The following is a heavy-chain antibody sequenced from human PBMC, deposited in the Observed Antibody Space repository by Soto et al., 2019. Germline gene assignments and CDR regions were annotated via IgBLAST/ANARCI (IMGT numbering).Heavy chain of an antibody. CDR2: ITSSSSTI. J-gene: IGHJ4*02. CDR1: GFTFSTYS. V-gene: IGHV3-48*02. CDR3: ARGSGSYYQVDY. Sequence: LRLSCAASGFTFSTYSMNWVRQAPGKGLEWLSYITSSSSTIHYADSVKGRFTISRDNAKNSLYLQMNSLRDEDTALYFCARGSGSYYQVDYWGQGTLVTVSS. D-gene: IGHD3-10*01.